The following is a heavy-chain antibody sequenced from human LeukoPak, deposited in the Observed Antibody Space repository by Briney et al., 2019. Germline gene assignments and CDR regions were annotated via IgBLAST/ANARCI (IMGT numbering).Heavy chain of an antibody. CDR3: SRGLDSRKLGY. Sequence: SQTLSLTCTVSGASFSSGDQYWNWIRQSPGKGLEWIGSIHPSGRLYNNPALESRVTISIDTYKNQVSLNPTSVTAADTALYFCSRGLDSRKLGYWGQGTLVTASS. CDR2: IHPSGRL. J-gene: IGHJ4*02. V-gene: IGHV4-31*03. D-gene: IGHD3-22*01. CDR1: GASFSSGDQY.